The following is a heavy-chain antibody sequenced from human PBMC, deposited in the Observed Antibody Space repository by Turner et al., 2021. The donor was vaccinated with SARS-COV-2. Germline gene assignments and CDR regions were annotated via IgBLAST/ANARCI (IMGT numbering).Heavy chain of an antibody. Sequence: QVQLVQSGAEVTKPGSSVKVSCKAPGGTFSTYAISWVRQAPGQGREWMGGIIHLFGAAYNAHKFQGRVTINADDTTSTDYMELSSLRYEDTAVYYCANKYYDRSGYLYVFYFDLWGRGTLVTVSS. D-gene: IGHD3-22*01. J-gene: IGHJ2*01. V-gene: IGHV1-69*01. CDR2: IIHLFGAA. CDR3: ANKYYDRSGYLYVFYFDL. CDR1: GGTFSTYA.